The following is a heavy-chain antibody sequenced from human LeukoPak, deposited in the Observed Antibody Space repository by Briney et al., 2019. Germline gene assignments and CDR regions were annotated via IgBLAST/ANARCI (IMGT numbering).Heavy chain of an antibody. D-gene: IGHD6-13*01. V-gene: IGHV3-30-3*01. CDR3: ASASGGAATGFYFDL. Sequence: GGSLRLSCAASGFTFSSYAMHWVRQAPGKGLQWVAAISYDEDNKYYAESVRGRLTISRDNSNNTLNLQMNSLTSDDTAVYYCASASGGAATGFYFDLWGQGTLVTVSS. CDR1: GFTFSSYA. J-gene: IGHJ4*02. CDR2: ISYDEDNK.